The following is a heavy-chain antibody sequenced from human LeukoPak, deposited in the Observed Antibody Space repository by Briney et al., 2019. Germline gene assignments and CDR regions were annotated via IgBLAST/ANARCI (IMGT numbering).Heavy chain of an antibody. CDR3: AREGGPYSPLDS. Sequence: SETLSLTRVVSLDSITDTNYWTWVRQPPGKGREWIGEFNLQGSTNCNPSLMGRVAISVDTSENNITLQVTSVTAADKAVYYFAREGGPYSPLDSSGQGTLVTVSS. J-gene: IGHJ4*02. CDR2: FNLQGST. CDR1: LDSITDTNY. D-gene: IGHD5-18*01. V-gene: IGHV4-4*02.